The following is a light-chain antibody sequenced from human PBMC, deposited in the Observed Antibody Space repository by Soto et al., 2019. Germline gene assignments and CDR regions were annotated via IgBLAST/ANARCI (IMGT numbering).Light chain of an antibody. CDR3: QQYDNLPLT. J-gene: IGKJ5*01. CDR2: DAS. V-gene: IGKV1-33*01. Sequence: DIQMTQSPSSLSASVGARVPITCQASQDIKNYLNWYQQKSGKAPKLLIYDASDLETGVPSRFSGSGSGTDFTFTINSLQPEDIATYYCQQYDNLPLTFGGGTRLEI. CDR1: QDIKNY.